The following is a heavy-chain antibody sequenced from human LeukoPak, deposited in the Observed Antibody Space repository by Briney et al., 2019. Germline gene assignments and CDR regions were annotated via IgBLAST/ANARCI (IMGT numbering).Heavy chain of an antibody. CDR2: INAGNGNT. D-gene: IGHD2-15*01. J-gene: IGHJ6*02. CDR1: GYTFTSYA. CDR3: AREEKYCSGSSCYYYYYGMDV. V-gene: IGHV1-3*01. Sequence: ASVRVSCKASGYTFTSYAMHWVRQAPGQRLEWMGWINAGNGNTKYSQKFQGRVTITRDTSASTAYMELSSLRSEDTAVYYCAREEKYCSGSSCYYYYYGMDVWGQGTTVTVSS.